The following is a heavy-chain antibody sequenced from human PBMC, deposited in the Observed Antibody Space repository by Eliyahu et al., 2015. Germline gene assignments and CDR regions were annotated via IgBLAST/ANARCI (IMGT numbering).Heavy chain of an antibody. CDR2: IYYSGST. Sequence: QVQLQESGPGLVKPSETLSLTCTXSXGSXSSYYWSWIRQPPGKGXEWIGYIYYSGSTNYNPSLKSRVTISVDTSKNQFSLKLSSVTAADTAVYYCARVMGDYDPPYYFDYWGQGTLVTVSS. V-gene: IGHV4-59*08. CDR1: XGSXSSYY. D-gene: IGHD4-17*01. J-gene: IGHJ4*02. CDR3: ARVMGDYDPPYYFDY.